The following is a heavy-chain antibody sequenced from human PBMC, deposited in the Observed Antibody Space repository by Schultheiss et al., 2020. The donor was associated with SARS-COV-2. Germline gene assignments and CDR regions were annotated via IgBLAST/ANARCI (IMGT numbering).Heavy chain of an antibody. CDR1: GLTLSTYW. V-gene: IGHV3-20*04. J-gene: IGHJ5*02. CDR3: ARAPYNRVTEDNWFDP. CDR2: INWNGGST. D-gene: IGHD2-21*02. Sequence: GESLKISCAASGLTLSTYWMHWVRQVPGKGLVWVSGINWNGGSTSYADSVKGRFTISRDDAKNSLYLQMNSLRDEDTAVYYCARAPYNRVTEDNWFDPWGQGTLVTVSS.